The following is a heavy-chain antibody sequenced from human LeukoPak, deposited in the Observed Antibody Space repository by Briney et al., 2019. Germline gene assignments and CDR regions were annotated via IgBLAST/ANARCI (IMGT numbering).Heavy chain of an antibody. CDR3: ARGLERREGWFDP. V-gene: IGHV4-39*01. Sequence: SETLSLTCTVSGGSISSSSYYWGWIRQPPGKGLEWIGSIYYSGSTYYNPSLKSRVTVSVDTSKNQFSLKLSSVTAADTAVYYCARGLERREGWFDPWGQGTLVTVSS. CDR1: GGSISSSSYY. J-gene: IGHJ5*02. D-gene: IGHD1-1*01. CDR2: IYYSGST.